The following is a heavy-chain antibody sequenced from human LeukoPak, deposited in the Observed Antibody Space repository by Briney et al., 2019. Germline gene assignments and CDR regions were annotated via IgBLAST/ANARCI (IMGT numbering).Heavy chain of an antibody. D-gene: IGHD2-2*01. CDR2: IYYSGST. Sequence: SETLSLTCTVSGGSISSYYWSWIRQPPGKGLEWIGYIYYSGSTNYNPSLKSRVTISVDTSKNQFSLKLSSVTAADTAVYYCARVPGYCSSTSCYGTYYYGMDVWGQGTTVTVSS. V-gene: IGHV4-59*01. J-gene: IGHJ6*02. CDR1: GGSISSYY. CDR3: ARVPGYCSSTSCYGTYYYGMDV.